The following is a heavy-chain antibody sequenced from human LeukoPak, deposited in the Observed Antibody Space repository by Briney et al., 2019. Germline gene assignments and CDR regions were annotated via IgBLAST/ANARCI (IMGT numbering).Heavy chain of an antibody. D-gene: IGHD3-9*01. Sequence: GGSLRLSCAASGFTFSSYAMHWVRQAPGKGLEWVAVISYDGSNKYYADSVKGRFTISRDNSKNTLYLQMNSLRAEDTAVYYCARSYYDILTPYFDYWGQGTLVTVSS. CDR2: ISYDGSNK. J-gene: IGHJ4*02. CDR3: ARSYYDILTPYFDY. V-gene: IGHV3-30*04. CDR1: GFTFSSYA.